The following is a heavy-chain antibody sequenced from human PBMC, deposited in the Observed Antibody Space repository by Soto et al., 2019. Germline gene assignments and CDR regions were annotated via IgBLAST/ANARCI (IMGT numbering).Heavy chain of an antibody. Sequence: EVQLLESGGGLVQPGGSLRLSCAASGFTFSSYAMSWVGQAPGKGLEWVSAISGSGGSTYYADSVKGRFTISRDNSKNTLYLQMNSLRAEDTAVYYCAKDTAVTNSYYYGMDVWGQGTTVTVSS. CDR3: AKDTAVTNSYYYGMDV. D-gene: IGHD4-4*01. CDR1: GFTFSSYA. V-gene: IGHV3-23*01. CDR2: ISGSGGST. J-gene: IGHJ6*02.